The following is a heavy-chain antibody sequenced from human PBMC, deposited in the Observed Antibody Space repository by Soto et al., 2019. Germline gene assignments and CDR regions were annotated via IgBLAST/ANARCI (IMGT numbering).Heavy chain of an antibody. J-gene: IGHJ4*02. CDR2: INAGNGNT. V-gene: IGHV1-3*01. D-gene: IGHD1-26*01. CDR1: GYTFTPYA. Sequence: ASVKVSCKASGYTFTPYAIHWVRQAPGQRLEWMGWINAGNGNTKYSQKFQGRVTITRDTSASTAYMELSSLRSEDTAVYYCARGLGLYYFDYWGQGTLVTVPQ. CDR3: ARGLGLYYFDY.